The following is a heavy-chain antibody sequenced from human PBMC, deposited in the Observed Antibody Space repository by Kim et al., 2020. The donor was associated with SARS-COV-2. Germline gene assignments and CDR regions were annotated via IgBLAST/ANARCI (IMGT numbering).Heavy chain of an antibody. D-gene: IGHD1-20*01. CDR1: GFTFSNAW. J-gene: IGHJ2*01. CDR2: IKSKTAGGTT. CDR3: TTAIIDFDL. V-gene: IGHV3-15*01. Sequence: GGSLRLSCAASGFTFSNAWMIWVRQAPGKGLEWVGRIKSKTAGGTTDYAAPVKGRFTISRDDSKNTLYLQMNSLKTEDTAVYYCTTAIIDFDLLGLCTL.